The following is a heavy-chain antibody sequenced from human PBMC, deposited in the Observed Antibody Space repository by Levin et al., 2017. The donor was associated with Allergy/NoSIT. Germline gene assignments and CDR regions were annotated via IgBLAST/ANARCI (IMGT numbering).Heavy chain of an antibody. Sequence: GGSLRLSCAASGFTFSKFGMHWVRQAPGKGLEWLASIPFDGTDKYYAESVKGRFTISGDNSKNTVSLHMDSLRAEDTAVYYCARAVTPREELSGYDYDAFDIWGQGTMVTVS. J-gene: IGHJ3*02. CDR2: IPFDGTDK. D-gene: IGHD5-12*01. CDR1: GFTFSKFG. CDR3: ARAVTPREELSGYDYDAFDI. V-gene: IGHV3-30*02.